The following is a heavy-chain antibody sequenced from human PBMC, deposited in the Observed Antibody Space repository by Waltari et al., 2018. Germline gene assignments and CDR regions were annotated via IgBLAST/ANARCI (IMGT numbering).Heavy chain of an antibody. CDR2: IIPIFRTP. V-gene: IGHV1-69*01. D-gene: IGHD5-12*01. J-gene: IGHJ4*02. Sequence: QVQLAQSGAEVKKPGSSLKVSCKASGGSFSSYAISWVRQVPGQGLEWMGGIIPIFRTPNYAQKLLDRVTITAEEDTNTGYMELRSLRPEDTAVYYCARSPGERWLQMFFDYWGQGTLVTVSS. CDR1: GGSFSSYA. CDR3: ARSPGERWLQMFFDY.